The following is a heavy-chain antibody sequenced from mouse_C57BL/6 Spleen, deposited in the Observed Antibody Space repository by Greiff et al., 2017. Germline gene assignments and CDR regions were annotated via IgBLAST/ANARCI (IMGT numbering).Heavy chain of an antibody. CDR3: ARSVYYGSSYYDLFDY. V-gene: IGHV1-80*01. D-gene: IGHD1-1*01. J-gene: IGHJ2*01. Sequence: VQLQQSGAELVKPGASVKISCKASSYAFSSYWMNWVKQRPGKGLEWIGQIYPGDGDTNYNGKFKGKATLTADKSSSTAYMQLSSLTSEDSAVYFCARSVYYGSSYYDLFDYWGQGTTLTVSS. CDR2: IYPGDGDT. CDR1: SYAFSSYW.